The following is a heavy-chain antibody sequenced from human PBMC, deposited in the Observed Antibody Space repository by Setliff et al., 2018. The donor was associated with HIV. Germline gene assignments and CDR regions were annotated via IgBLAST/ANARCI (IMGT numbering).Heavy chain of an antibody. Sequence: PSETLSLTCSVSGASIRGHYWSWIRQSPGKGLEWIGNIYYSGNTNYNPSFKSRVTISVDTSKNQLSLRVNSVTAADTAVYYCARSLVPSGYYYGRHAFDIWGQGTKVTVS. CDR2: IYYSGNT. CDR1: GASIRGHY. J-gene: IGHJ3*02. D-gene: IGHD3-22*01. CDR3: ARSLVPSGYYYGRHAFDI. V-gene: IGHV4-59*08.